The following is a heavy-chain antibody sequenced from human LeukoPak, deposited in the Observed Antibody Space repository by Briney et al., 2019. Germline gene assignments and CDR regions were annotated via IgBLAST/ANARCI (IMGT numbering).Heavy chain of an antibody. V-gene: IGHV4-61*01. CDR2: LHYSGST. Sequence: SETLSLTCTVSGGSVSSSTNYWSWIRQPPGKGLEWVGYLHYSGSTNYNPSLKSRVTISVDTSKNQFSLKLSSVTAADTAVYYCARDVVRGLNWFDPWGQGVLVTVSS. CDR3: ARDVVRGLNWFDP. J-gene: IGHJ5*02. D-gene: IGHD3-10*01. CDR1: GGSVSSSTNY.